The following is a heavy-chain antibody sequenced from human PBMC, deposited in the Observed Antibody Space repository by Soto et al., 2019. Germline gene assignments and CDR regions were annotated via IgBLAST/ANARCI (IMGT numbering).Heavy chain of an antibody. D-gene: IGHD3-3*01. CDR1: GFTFSSYS. V-gene: IGHV3-21*01. CDR2: ISSSSSYI. J-gene: IGHJ6*03. Sequence: PGGSLRLSCAASGFTFSSYSMNWVRQAPGKGLEWVSSISSSSSYIYYADSVKGRFTISRDNAKNSLYLQMNSLRAEDTAVYYCARDTHLEWPPYYYYMDVWGKGTTVTVSS. CDR3: ARDTHLEWPPYYYYMDV.